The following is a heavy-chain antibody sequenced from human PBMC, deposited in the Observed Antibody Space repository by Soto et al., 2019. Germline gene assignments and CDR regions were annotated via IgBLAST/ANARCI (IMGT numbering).Heavy chain of an antibody. CDR3: THVIRGVTWN. J-gene: IGHJ4*02. CDR1: GFSLSTSGLG. D-gene: IGHD3-10*01. CDR2: VYWDDDD. Sequence: QITLEESGPTLVKPTQTLTLTCNFSGFSLSTSGLGVSWIRQPPGKALEWLALVYWDDDDRYSPSLKRRLSIREDTSKNQVVLTLTNVDRADTATYFCTHVIRGVTWNWGQGTLVTVSS. V-gene: IGHV2-5*02.